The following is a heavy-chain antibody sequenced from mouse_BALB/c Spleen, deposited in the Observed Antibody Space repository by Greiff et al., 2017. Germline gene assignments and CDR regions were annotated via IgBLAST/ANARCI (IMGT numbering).Heavy chain of an antibody. V-gene: IGHV1-7*01. J-gene: IGHJ2*01. CDR1: GYTFTSYW. CDR2: INPSTGYT. CDR3: AGGITYYFDY. Sequence: VQGVESGAELAKPGASVKMSCKASGYTFTSYWMHWVKQRPGQGLEWIGYINPSTGYTEYNQKFKDKATLTADKSSSTAYMQLSSLTSEDSAVYYCAGGITYYFDYWGQGTTLTVSS. D-gene: IGHD1-1*01.